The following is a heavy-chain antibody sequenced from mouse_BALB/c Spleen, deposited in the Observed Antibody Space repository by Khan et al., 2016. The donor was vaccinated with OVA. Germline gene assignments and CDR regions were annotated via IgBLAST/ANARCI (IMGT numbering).Heavy chain of an antibody. CDR2: INPYNGDT. Sequence: VQLQQSGPELVKPGASVKVSSKASGYSFTDYSMYWVKQSHGKSLEWIGYINPYNGDTTYNQKFKGKATLTVAKSSTTAFMHLNSLTSEDSAVYYCARGGYGGFAYWGQGTLVTVSA. CDR1: GYSFTDYS. V-gene: IGHV1S135*01. CDR3: ARGGYGGFAY. D-gene: IGHD1-1*01. J-gene: IGHJ3*01.